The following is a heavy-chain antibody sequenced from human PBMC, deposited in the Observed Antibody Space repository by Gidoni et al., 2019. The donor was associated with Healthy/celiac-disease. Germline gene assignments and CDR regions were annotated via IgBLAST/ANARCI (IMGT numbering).Heavy chain of an antibody. D-gene: IGHD3-9*01. CDR2: IYYSGST. V-gene: IGHV4-31*03. J-gene: IGHJ4*02. Sequence: QVQLQESGPGLVKPSQTLSLTCTVSGGPISSGGYYWSWIRQHPGKGLEWIGYIYYSGSTYYNPSLKSRVTISVDTSKNQFSLKLSSVTAADTAVYYCARVGYFDPPSPYYFDYWGQGTLVTVSS. CDR1: GGPISSGGYY. CDR3: ARVGYFDPPSPYYFDY.